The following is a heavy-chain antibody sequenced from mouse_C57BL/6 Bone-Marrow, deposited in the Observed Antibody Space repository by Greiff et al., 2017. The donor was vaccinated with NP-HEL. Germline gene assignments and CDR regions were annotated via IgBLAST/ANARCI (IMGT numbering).Heavy chain of an antibody. CDR2: IYPGGGYT. D-gene: IGHD2-2*01. J-gene: IGHJ1*03. CDR3: ARSGYGYEWYWYFDV. CDR1: GYTFTNYW. V-gene: IGHV1-63*01. Sequence: QVQLQQSGAELVRPGTSVKMSCKASGYTFTNYWIGWAKQRPGHGLEWIGDIYPGGGYTNYNEKFKGKATLTADKSSSTAYMQFSSLTSEDSAIYYGARSGYGYEWYWYFDVWGTGTTVTVAS.